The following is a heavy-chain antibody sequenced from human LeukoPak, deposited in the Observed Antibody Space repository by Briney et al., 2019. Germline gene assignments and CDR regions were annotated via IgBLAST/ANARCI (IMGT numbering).Heavy chain of an antibody. J-gene: IGHJ4*02. CDR1: GFTFSSYG. V-gene: IGHV3-7*03. CDR2: IKQDGSEK. Sequence: PGRSLRLSCAASGFTFSSYGMHWVRQAPGKGLEWVANIKQDGSEKYYMDSVKGRFTISRDNAKNSLFLQMNSLRAEDTAVYYCARGDRVGVTTGHFDYWGQGTLVTVSS. D-gene: IGHD1-26*01. CDR3: ARGDRVGVTTGHFDY.